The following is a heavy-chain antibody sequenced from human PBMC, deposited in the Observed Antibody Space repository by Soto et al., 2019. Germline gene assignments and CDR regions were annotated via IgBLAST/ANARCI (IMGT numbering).Heavy chain of an antibody. J-gene: IGHJ6*03. D-gene: IGHD3-3*01. CDR3: ARDDGAPTIFWSMDV. CDR1: GFTFSSYA. CDR2: ISSNGGST. V-gene: IGHV3-64*01. Sequence: GGSLRLSCAASGFTFSSYAMHWVRQAPGKGLEYVSAISSNGGSTYYANSVKGRFTISRDNSKNTLYLQMGSLRAEDMAVYYCARDDGAPTIFWSMDVWGKGTTVTVSS.